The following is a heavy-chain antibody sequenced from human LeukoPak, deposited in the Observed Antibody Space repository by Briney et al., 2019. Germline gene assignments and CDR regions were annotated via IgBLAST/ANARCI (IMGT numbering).Heavy chain of an antibody. V-gene: IGHV4-34*01. CDR3: ARPFSGGDLSY. D-gene: IGHD2-21*01. CDR2: INHSGST. J-gene: IGHJ4*02. Sequence: SETLSLTCADYGGSFSGYYWSWIRQPPGKGLEWIGEINHSGSTNYNPSLKSRVTISVDTSKNQFSLKLSSVTAADTAVYYCARPFSGGDLSYWGQGTLVTVSS. CDR1: GGSFSGYY.